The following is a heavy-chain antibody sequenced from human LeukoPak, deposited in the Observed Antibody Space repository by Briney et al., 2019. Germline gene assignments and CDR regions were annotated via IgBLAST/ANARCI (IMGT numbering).Heavy chain of an antibody. V-gene: IGHV3-48*02. D-gene: IGHD4-17*01. CDR1: GVTVSRNY. CDR3: ARDRDYAFDS. CDR2: IGGTHTGI. J-gene: IGHJ4*02. Sequence: GGSLRLSCAASGVTVSRNYMSWVRQAPGKGLEWVSYIGGTHTGIYYANSVKGRFTISRDNAENSLYLQMNSLRDEDTAVYYCARDRDYAFDSWGQGTLVTVSS.